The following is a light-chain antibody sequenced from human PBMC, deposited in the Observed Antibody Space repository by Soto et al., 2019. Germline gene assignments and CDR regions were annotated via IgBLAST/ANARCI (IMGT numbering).Light chain of an antibody. Sequence: DIQMTQSPSTLSASVGDIVTMTSGASPSISSWLAWYQQKPEKATQLLIYDASSLQSGVTSRFSGSGSGTDFTLTISSLHPEDFATYFCQQSYTTPVYSFGQGTKVDI. CDR2: DAS. CDR1: PSISSW. V-gene: IGKV1-39*01. J-gene: IGKJ2*01. CDR3: QQSYTTPVYS.